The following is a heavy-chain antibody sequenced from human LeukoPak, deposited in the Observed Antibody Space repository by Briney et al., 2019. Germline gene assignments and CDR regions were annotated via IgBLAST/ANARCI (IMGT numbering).Heavy chain of an antibody. CDR2: IYYSGST. V-gene: IGHV4-59*08. CDR3: ARMTWIQLWIYFDY. D-gene: IGHD5-18*01. CDR1: GGSISSYY. J-gene: IGHJ4*02. Sequence: SETLSLTCTVSGGSISSYYWSWIRQSPGKGLEWIGYIYYSGSTNYNPSLKSRVTISVDTSKNQFSLKLSSVTAADTAVYYCARMTWIQLWIYFDYWGQGTLVTVSS.